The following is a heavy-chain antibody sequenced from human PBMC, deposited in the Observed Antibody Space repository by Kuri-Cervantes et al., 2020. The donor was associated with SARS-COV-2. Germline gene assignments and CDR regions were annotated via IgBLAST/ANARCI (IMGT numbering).Heavy chain of an antibody. J-gene: IGHJ6*02. Sequence: SETLSLTCTVSGGSISSYYWSWIRQPAGKGLEWIGRIYTSGSTNYNPSLKSRVTMSVDTSKNQFSLKLSSVTAADTAVYYCARGLNGYYYDSSGWEDYYYYGMDVWGQGTTVTVSS. CDR1: GGSISSYY. V-gene: IGHV4-4*07. CDR3: ARGLNGYYYDSSGWEDYYYYGMDV. D-gene: IGHD3-22*01. CDR2: IYTSGST.